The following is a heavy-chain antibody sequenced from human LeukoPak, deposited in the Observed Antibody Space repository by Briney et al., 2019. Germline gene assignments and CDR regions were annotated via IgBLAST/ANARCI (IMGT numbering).Heavy chain of an antibody. J-gene: IGHJ5*02. D-gene: IGHD2-15*01. CDR2: IKQDGSEK. V-gene: IGHV3-7*05. Sequence: GGSLRLSCAASGSTFSSYWMSWVRQAPGKGLEWVANIKQDGSEKYYVDSVKGRFTISRDNAKNSLYLQKTGLRADDTAVYYCARDHSDSSGWWFDPWGQGTPVTVFS. CDR3: ARDHSDSSGWWFDP. CDR1: GSTFSSYW.